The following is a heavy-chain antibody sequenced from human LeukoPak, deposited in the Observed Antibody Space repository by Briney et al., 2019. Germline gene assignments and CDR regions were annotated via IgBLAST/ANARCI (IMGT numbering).Heavy chain of an antibody. D-gene: IGHD3-16*01. CDR1: GFTFSSYA. Sequence: GGSLRLSCAGSGFTFSSYAMSWVRQAPGKGLEWVSAISGSGGSTYYADSVKGRFTISRDNSKNTLYLQMNSLRAEGTGVYYCGSLGRREPIDYWGQGTLVTVSS. CDR3: GSLGRREPIDY. V-gene: IGHV3-23*01. CDR2: ISGSGGST. J-gene: IGHJ4*02.